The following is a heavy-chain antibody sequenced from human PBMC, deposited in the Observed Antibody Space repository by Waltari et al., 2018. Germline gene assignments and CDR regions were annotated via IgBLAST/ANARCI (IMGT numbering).Heavy chain of an antibody. D-gene: IGHD3-10*01. CDR1: GYSISSGYY. J-gene: IGHJ4*02. CDR2: IYHSGST. V-gene: IGHV4-38-2*01. Sequence: QVQLQESGPGLVKPSETLSLTCAVSGYSISSGYYWGWIRQPPGKGLEWIGSIYHSGSTYYNPSLKSRVTISVDTSKNQFSLKLSSVTAADTAVYYCARHRGDRGGYWGQGTLVTVSS. CDR3: ARHRGDRGGY.